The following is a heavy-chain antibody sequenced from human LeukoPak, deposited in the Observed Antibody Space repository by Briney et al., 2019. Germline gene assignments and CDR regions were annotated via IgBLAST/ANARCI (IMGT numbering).Heavy chain of an antibody. J-gene: IGHJ4*02. CDR1: GFTFSSYS. V-gene: IGHV3-21*01. CDR3: ARGPDILTGAEFNY. Sequence: GGSLRLSCAASGFTFSSYSMNWVRQAPGKGLEWASSISSSSSYIYYADSVKGRFTISRDNAKNSLYLQMNSLRAEDTAVYYCARGPDILTGAEFNYWGRGTLVTVSS. D-gene: IGHD3-9*01. CDR2: ISSSSSYI.